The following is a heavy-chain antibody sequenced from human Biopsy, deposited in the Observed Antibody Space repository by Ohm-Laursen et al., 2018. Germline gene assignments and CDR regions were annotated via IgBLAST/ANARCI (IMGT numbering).Heavy chain of an antibody. V-gene: IGHV4-59*08. J-gene: IGHJ6*02. CDR2: ISHTGYT. CDR1: GDSISSYY. Sequence: SQTLSLTCTVSGDSISSYYWSWIRQPPGKGLEWIGHISHTGYTSYKSSLKSRVTISLDTSRKHFSLRLTSLAAADTAVYYCARMDCSGGSCHYYSYGMDVWGQGTTVTVSS. D-gene: IGHD2-15*01. CDR3: ARMDCSGGSCHYYSYGMDV.